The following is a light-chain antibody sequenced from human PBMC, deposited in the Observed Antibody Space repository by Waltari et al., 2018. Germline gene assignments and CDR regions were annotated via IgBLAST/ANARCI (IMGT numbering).Light chain of an antibody. J-gene: IGLJ2*01. CDR1: TGAVTSRAY. CDR2: ATS. V-gene: IGLV7-46*01. Sequence: QAVVPQEPSLTVSPGGPVTLNCASSTGAVTSRAYPYWVQQKPGPAPRTLIYATSNKHSWTPARFSGSLLGGKAALTLSGAQPEDEADYYCLLSYSGAEEICGGGTKLTVL. CDR3: LLSYSGAEEI.